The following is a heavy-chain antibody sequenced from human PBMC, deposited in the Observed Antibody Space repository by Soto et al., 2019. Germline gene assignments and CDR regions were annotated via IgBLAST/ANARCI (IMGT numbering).Heavy chain of an antibody. CDR3: ARGIYCTGGTCGYFFDY. CDR2: IYHSGNT. Sequence: QVPLQGSGPGLVKPSQTLSLTCTVSGGSISSGGYYWSWIRQHPGKGLEWIGYIYHSGNTYYNPSLESRVTISVDTSKTQFSLKLSSLTAADTAVYYCARGIYCTGGTCGYFFDYWGQGTLVTVSS. CDR1: GGSISSGGYY. V-gene: IGHV4-31*03. J-gene: IGHJ4*02. D-gene: IGHD2-15*01.